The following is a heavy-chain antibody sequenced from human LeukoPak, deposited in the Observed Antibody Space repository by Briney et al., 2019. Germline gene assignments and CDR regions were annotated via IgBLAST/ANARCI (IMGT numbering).Heavy chain of an antibody. V-gene: IGHV6-1*01. D-gene: IGHD1-26*01. CDR1: GDSVSSNSVA. CDR3: ARDRGSLRYYFDY. Sequence: SQTLSLTCAISGDSVSSNSVAWNWIRQSPSRGLEWLGSTYYRSKWYNDYALSVKSRITINPDTSKNQLSLQLNSVTPEDTAVYYRARDRGSLRYYFDYWGQGTLVTVSS. J-gene: IGHJ4*02. CDR2: TYYRSKWYN.